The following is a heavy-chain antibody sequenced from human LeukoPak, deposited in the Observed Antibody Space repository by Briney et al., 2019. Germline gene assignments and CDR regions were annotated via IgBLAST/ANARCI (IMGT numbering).Heavy chain of an antibody. CDR3: ATEYSSSSSPFDY. CDR2: ISSSSSYI. D-gene: IGHD6-6*01. CDR1: GFTFSSYS. V-gene: IGHV3-21*01. J-gene: IGHJ4*02. Sequence: PGGSLRLSCAASGFTFSSYSMNWVRQAPGKGLEWVSSISSSSSYIYYADSVKGRFTISRDNAKNSLYLQMNSLRAEDTAVYYCATEYSSSSSPFDYWGQGTLVTVSS.